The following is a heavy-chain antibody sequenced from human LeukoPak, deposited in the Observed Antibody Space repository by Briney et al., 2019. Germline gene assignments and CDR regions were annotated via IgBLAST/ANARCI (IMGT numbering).Heavy chain of an antibody. CDR2: IYTSGST. V-gene: IGHV4-4*07. J-gene: IGHJ4*02. Sequence: KPSGTLSLTCTVSGGSINNYYWNWIRLPAGKGLEWIGRIYTSGSTNYNPSLKSRVTMSVDTSKNQFSLKLSSVTAADTAVYYCAGSPYSLGGVSFDYWGQGTLVTVSS. D-gene: IGHD2-15*01. CDR1: GGSINNYY. CDR3: AGSPYSLGGVSFDY.